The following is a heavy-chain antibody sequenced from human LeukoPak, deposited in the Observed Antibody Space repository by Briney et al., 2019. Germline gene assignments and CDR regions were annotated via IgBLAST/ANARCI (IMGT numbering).Heavy chain of an antibody. CDR3: ARDRFWSGREDFDY. CDR2: ISAYNGNT. J-gene: IGHJ4*02. CDR1: GYTFTSYG. V-gene: IGHV1-18*01. D-gene: IGHD3-3*01. Sequence: ASVKVSRKASGYTFTSYGISWVRQAPGQGLEWMGWISAYNGNTNYAQKLQGRVTMTTDTSTSTAYMGLRSLRSDDTAVYYCARDRFWSGREDFDYWGQGTLVTVSS.